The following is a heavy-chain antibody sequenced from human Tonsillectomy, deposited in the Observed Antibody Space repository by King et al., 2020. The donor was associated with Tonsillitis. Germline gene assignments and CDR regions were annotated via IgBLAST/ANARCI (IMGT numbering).Heavy chain of an antibody. CDR1: GGSISSINYY. D-gene: IGHD3-10*01. V-gene: IGHV4-31*03. CDR2: IYYSGST. Sequence: VQLQESGPGLVRPSQTLSLTCTVSGGSISSINYYWNWIRQHPGKGLEWVGYIYYSGSTYYNPSLKSRVTISVDTSKNQFSLNLSSVTAADTAVYYCARSDLWLHYFDYWGQGTLVTVSS. CDR3: ARSDLWLHYFDY. J-gene: IGHJ4*02.